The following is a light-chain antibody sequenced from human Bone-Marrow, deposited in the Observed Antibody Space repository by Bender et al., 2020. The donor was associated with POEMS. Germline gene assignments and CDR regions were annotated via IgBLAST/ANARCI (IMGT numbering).Light chain of an antibody. J-gene: IGLJ7*01. V-gene: IGLV1-47*01. CDR1: SSNIGTND. CDR2: RNS. CDR3: AVWDDSLSGPV. Sequence: QSVLTQPPSASGTPGQRVTIFCSGSSSNIGTNDVYWYQQVPGTAPKVLIYRNSHRPSGVPDRFSASRSGTSASLTISGVGSEDEAEYFCAVWDDSLSGPVFGGGTQLTVL.